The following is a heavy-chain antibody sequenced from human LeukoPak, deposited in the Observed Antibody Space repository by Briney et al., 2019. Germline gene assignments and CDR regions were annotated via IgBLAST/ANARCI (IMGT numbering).Heavy chain of an antibody. CDR2: ISGSSSST. CDR3: AKVRMITMIAYDAFDI. D-gene: IGHD3-22*01. V-gene: IGHV3-23*01. CDR1: GFTFSNYA. Sequence: PGGSLRLSCAASGFTFSNYAMNWVRQAPGKGLEWVSAISGSSSSTYYADSVKGRFTISRDNSKNTLYLQMNSLRAEDTAVYYCAKVRMITMIAYDAFDIWGQGTMVTVSS. J-gene: IGHJ3*02.